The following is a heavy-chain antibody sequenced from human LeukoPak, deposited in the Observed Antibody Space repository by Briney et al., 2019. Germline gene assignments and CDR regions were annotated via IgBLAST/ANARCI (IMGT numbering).Heavy chain of an antibody. CDR3: VRENLGGDY. CDR2: IYYSGTT. CDR1: GASISSFY. D-gene: IGHD3-16*01. V-gene: IGHV4-59*01. Sequence: SETLSLTCTVSGASISSFYWTWIRQPPGKGLEWLGYIYYSGTTNYNPSLKSRVTKSVDTSKNQFSLKLSSVTAADTAVYYCVRENLGGDYWGQGTLVTVSS. J-gene: IGHJ4*02.